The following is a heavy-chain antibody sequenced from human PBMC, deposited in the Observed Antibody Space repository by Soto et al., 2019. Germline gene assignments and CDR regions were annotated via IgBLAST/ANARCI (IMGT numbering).Heavy chain of an antibody. V-gene: IGHV3-33*01. CDR1: GFTFSNNG. CDR3: GRGVDYRDYAIDY. CDR2: IWYDGSNE. Sequence: QVQLVESGGGVVQPGRSLRLSCAASGFTFSNNGMHWVRQAPGKGLEWVAGIWYDGSNEYFADSVKGRFTISRDNSKNTLFLQMDSLRAEDTAVYYCGRGVDYRDYAIDYWGQGTLVTVSS. J-gene: IGHJ4*02. D-gene: IGHD4-17*01.